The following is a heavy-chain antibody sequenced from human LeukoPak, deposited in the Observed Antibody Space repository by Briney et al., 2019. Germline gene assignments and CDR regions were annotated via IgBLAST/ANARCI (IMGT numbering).Heavy chain of an antibody. J-gene: IGHJ6*02. D-gene: IGHD5-18*01. CDR2: MNPNSGNT. CDR3: ARGLGGYSYGLWYYYGMDV. CDR1: GYTFASYD. V-gene: IGHV1-8*01. Sequence: ASVKVSCKASGYTFASYDINWVRQATGQGLEWMGWMNPNSGNTGYAQKFQGRVTMTRNTSISTAYMELSSLRSKDTAVYYCARGLGGYSYGLWYYYGMDVWGQGTTVTVSS.